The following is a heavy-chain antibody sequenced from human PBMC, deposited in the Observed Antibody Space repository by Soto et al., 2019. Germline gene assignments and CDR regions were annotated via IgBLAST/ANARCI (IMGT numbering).Heavy chain of an antibody. D-gene: IGHD5-12*01. CDR3: ATNGRGYSCYDYDY. CDR1: GDSITRSGYH. J-gene: IGHJ4*02. V-gene: IGHV4-39*01. CDR2: VSFSGTT. Sequence: SETLSATCTVSGDSITRSGYHWGWILQTPGQGLEWIGSVSFSGTTYDHPSLKSRVTISVDTSKNQFCLNLSSVTAADTAVYYCATNGRGYSCYDYDYWGQGILVTVSS.